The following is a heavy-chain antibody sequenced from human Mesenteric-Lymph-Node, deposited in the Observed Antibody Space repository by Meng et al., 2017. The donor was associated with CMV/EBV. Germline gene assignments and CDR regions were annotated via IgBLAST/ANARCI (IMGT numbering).Heavy chain of an antibody. V-gene: IGHV2-5*02. J-gene: IGHJ4*02. CDR1: GFYLRASGVC. D-gene: IGHD4/OR15-4a*01. Sequence: LHCPFSGFYLRASGVCVGWIRQPPGEALEWLALIYWDDDKRYSPSLKSRLTITKDTSKNQVVLTMTNMDPVDTATYYCAHMANSLDYWGQGTLVTVSS. CDR3: AHMANSLDY. CDR2: IYWDDDK.